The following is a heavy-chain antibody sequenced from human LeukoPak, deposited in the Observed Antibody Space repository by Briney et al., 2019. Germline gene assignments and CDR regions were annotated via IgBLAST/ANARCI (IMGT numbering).Heavy chain of an antibody. J-gene: IGHJ6*02. D-gene: IGHD3-9*01. CDR1: GFTFSNYA. CDR2: ISGSAGAT. V-gene: IGHV3-23*01. CDR3: AKGDILTGYYNVPGYYGMDV. Sequence: PGGSLRLSCAASGFTFSNYAMTWVRQAPGKGLEWVSSISGSAGATYYADSVRGRFTISRDNSGSTLYLQINSLRADDTAVYYCAKGDILTGYYNVPGYYGMDVWGQGTTVTGSS.